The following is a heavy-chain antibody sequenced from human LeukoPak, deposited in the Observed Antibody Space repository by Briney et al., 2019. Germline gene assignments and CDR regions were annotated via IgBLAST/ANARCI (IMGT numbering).Heavy chain of an antibody. CDR1: GGSIKNYY. D-gene: IGHD3-16*01. CDR3: ASACDDYVRGSCSDY. V-gene: IGHV4-59*12. CDR2: INDNGHS. J-gene: IGHJ4*02. Sequence: SETLSLTCTDSGGSIKNYYWSWIRQPPGKGLEWIAYINDNGHSGYNPSLESRVTISVDTSKTHFSLRLRSVTAADTAVYFFASACDDYVRGSCSDYWGQGILVTVSS.